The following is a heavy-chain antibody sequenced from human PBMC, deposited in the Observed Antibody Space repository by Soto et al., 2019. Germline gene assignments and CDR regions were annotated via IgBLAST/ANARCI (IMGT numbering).Heavy chain of an antibody. CDR3: AKEMNSRWFPLDS. CDR1: GFNLVDYA. V-gene: IGHV3-23*01. Sequence: GGSLRLSCTASGFNLVDYATTWVRQAPGKGLEWVSTISGSGGSTFYADSVKGRFTISTDTSTNTLYLQMNSLRDEDTAVYYCAKEMNSRWFPLDSWGQGTLVTVSS. D-gene: IGHD3-10*01. J-gene: IGHJ4*02. CDR2: ISGSGGST.